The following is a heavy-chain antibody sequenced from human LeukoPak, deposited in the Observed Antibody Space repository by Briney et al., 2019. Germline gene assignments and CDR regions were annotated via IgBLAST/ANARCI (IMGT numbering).Heavy chain of an antibody. J-gene: IGHJ4*02. CDR2: IYSGGST. D-gene: IGHD6-19*01. CDR3: ARPPSLYSRGGFDY. CDR1: GFTVSSNY. V-gene: IGHV3-53*04. Sequence: GGSLRLSCAASGFTVSSNYMSWVRQAPGKGLEWVSVIYSGGSTYYADSVKGRFTISRHNSKNTLYLQMNSLRAEDTAVFYCARPPSLYSRGGFDYWGQGTLVTVPS.